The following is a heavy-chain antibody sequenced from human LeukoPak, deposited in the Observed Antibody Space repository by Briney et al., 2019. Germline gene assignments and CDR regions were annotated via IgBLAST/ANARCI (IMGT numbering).Heavy chain of an antibody. V-gene: IGHV3-11*01. CDR2: ISSSGSTI. CDR3: ARDRTYYDFWSGYWDDY. Sequence: GGSLRLSCAASGFTFSDYYMSWIGQAPGKGLEWVSYISSSGSTIYYADSVKGRFTISRDNAKNSLYLQMNSLRAEDTAVYYCARDRTYYDFWSGYWDDYWGQGTLVTVSS. D-gene: IGHD3-3*01. CDR1: GFTFSDYY. J-gene: IGHJ4*02.